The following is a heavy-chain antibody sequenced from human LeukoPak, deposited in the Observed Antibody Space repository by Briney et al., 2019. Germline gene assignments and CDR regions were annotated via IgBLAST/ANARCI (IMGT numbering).Heavy chain of an antibody. Sequence: ASVKVSCKASGYTFTSYYLHWVRQAPGQGLECMGIINPSGGSTSYAQKFQGRVTMPRDTSTSTVYMELSSLRSEDTAVYYCARDHLIVVVPAAIGYYYYGMDVWGQGTTVTVSS. CDR3: ARDHLIVVVPAAIGYYYYGMDV. CDR1: GYTFTSYY. J-gene: IGHJ6*02. V-gene: IGHV1-46*01. D-gene: IGHD2-2*01. CDR2: INPSGGST.